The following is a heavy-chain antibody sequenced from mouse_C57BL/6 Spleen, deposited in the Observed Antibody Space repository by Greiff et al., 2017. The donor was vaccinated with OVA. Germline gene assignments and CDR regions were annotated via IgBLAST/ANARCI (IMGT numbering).Heavy chain of an antibody. Sequence: VQLKQPGAELVRPGSSVKLSCKASGYTFTSYWMHWVKQRPIQGLEWIGNIDPSDSETHYNQKFKDKATLTVDKSSSTAYMQLSSLTSEDSAVYYCARGYYGSSYFDYWGQGTTLTVSS. V-gene: IGHV1-52*01. D-gene: IGHD1-1*01. CDR3: ARGYYGSSYFDY. CDR1: GYTFTSYW. J-gene: IGHJ2*01. CDR2: IDPSDSET.